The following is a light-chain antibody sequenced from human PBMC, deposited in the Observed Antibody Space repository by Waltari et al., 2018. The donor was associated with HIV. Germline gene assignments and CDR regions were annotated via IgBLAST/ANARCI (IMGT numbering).Light chain of an antibody. CDR1: NSNIGNNF. CDR3: GTWDGRLSAGV. Sequence: QSVLTQPPSLSAAPGQRVNISCSGGNSNIGNNFVCWYFQSPGAAPNLLIYDTTKRPSGIPGRFSASKSGTSASLAITGLQPEDEGDYYCGTWDGRLSAGVFGSG. J-gene: IGLJ6*01. CDR2: DTT. V-gene: IGLV1-51*01.